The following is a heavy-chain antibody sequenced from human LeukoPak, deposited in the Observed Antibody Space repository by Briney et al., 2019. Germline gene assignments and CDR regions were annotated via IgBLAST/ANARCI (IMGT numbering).Heavy chain of an antibody. CDR3: ARHRDNYDDRIDY. CDR2: IYYSGST. J-gene: IGHJ4*02. CDR1: GGSISSGSYY. Sequence: PSETLSLTCTVSGGSISSGSYYWGWIRQPPGKGLEWIGSIYYSGSTFYNPSLKSRVTISVEASKNQLSLKLSSVTAADTAVYYCARHRDNYDDRIDYWGQGTLVTVSS. D-gene: IGHD3-22*01. V-gene: IGHV4-39*01.